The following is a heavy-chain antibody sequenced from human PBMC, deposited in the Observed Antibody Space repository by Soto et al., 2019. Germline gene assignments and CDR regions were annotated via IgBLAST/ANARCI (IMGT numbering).Heavy chain of an antibody. Sequence: QAQLEQSGTEMRKPGASVKVSCKASGYPFGNFGITWVRQAPGQGLEWLGWISIYNGDTNYAQEVQGRITMTTDTYASTAYMELTSLRSEDTAVYYCAREREYCSATRCYDPGLVVWGQGTTVIVSS. D-gene: IGHD2-15*01. CDR3: AREREYCSATRCYDPGLVV. CDR2: ISIYNGDT. J-gene: IGHJ6*02. CDR1: GYPFGNFG. V-gene: IGHV1-18*01.